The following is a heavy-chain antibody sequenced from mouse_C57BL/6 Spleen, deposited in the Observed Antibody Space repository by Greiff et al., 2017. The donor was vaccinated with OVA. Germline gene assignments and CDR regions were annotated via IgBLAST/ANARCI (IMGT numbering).Heavy chain of an antibody. Sequence: EVKLQESGPGLVKPSQSLSLTCSVTGYSITSGYYWNWIRQFPGNKLEWMGYISYDGSNNYNPSLKNRISITRDTSKNQFFLKLNSVTTEDTATYYCASLYDGCDYWGQGTTLTVSS. CDR3: ASLYDGCDY. D-gene: IGHD2-3*01. CDR1: GYSITSGYY. J-gene: IGHJ2*01. V-gene: IGHV3-6*01. CDR2: ISYDGSN.